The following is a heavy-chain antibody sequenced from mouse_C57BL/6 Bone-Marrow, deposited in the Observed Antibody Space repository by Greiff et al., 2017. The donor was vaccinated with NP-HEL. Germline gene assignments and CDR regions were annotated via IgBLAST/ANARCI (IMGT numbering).Heavy chain of an antibody. D-gene: IGHD2-12*01. Sequence: QVQLQQPGAELVKPGASVKLSCKASGYTFTSYWMHWVKQRPGQGLEWIGMIHPNSGSTNYNEKFKSKATLTVDKSSSTAYMQLSSLTSEDSAVYYCAPYDEGYAMDYWGQGTSVTVSS. J-gene: IGHJ4*01. CDR1: GYTFTSYW. CDR2: IHPNSGST. CDR3: APYDEGYAMDY. V-gene: IGHV1-64*01.